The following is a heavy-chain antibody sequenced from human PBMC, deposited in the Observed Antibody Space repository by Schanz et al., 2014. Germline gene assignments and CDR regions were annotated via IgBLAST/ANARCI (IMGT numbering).Heavy chain of an antibody. Sequence: QVQLQESGPGLVKPSETLSLTCVVSRHSFRSSNWWGWIRQPPGKGLEWIGYIYYSGNIYCNSSLKSRVTMSVDTSKNQFSLKLRSVTAADTAVYYCARAARRTRVVPLYFDYWGQGTLVTVSS. D-gene: IGHD2-2*01. V-gene: IGHV4-28*05. CDR2: IYYSGNI. J-gene: IGHJ4*02. CDR1: RHSFRSSNW. CDR3: ARAARRTRVVPLYFDY.